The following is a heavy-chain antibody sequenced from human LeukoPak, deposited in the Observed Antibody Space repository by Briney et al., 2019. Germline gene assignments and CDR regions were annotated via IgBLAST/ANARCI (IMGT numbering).Heavy chain of an antibody. J-gene: IGHJ4*02. CDR1: GYTFTSYG. CDR3: ARDRGWPGHYYDSSGYFDY. V-gene: IGHV1-18*01. D-gene: IGHD3-22*01. CDR2: ISAYNGNT. Sequence: ASVKVSCKASGYTFTSYGISWVRQAPGQGLEWMGWISAYNGNTNYAQKLQGRVTMTTDTSTSTAYMELRSLRSDDTAVYYCARDRGWPGHYYDSSGYFDYWGQGTLVTVSS.